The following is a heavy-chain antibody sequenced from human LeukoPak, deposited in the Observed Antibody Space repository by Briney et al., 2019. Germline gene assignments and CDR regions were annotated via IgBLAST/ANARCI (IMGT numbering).Heavy chain of an antibody. D-gene: IGHD6-19*01. J-gene: IGHJ6*03. Sequence: SETLSLTCTVCGGSISSYYWSWIRQPPGKGLEWIGYIYYSGSTNYNPSLKSRVTISVDTSKNQFSLKLSSVTAADTAVYYCARDQNSIGWYGASPYYYYTDVWGKGTTVTVSS. CDR3: ARDQNSIGWYGASPYYYYTDV. V-gene: IGHV4-59*01. CDR2: IYYSGST. CDR1: GGSISSYY.